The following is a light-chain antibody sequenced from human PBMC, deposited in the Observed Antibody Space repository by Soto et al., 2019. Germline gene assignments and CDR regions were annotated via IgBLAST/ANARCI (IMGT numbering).Light chain of an antibody. V-gene: IGLV1-47*02. CDR1: SSNIGSSY. Sequence: QSVLTQPPSASGTPGQRVPISCSGSSSNIGSSYVYWYRQVPGTAPKLLIYANNQRPSGVPDRFSGSKSGTSASLAISGLRSEDEADYYCATWDDSLSGWVFGGGTKVTVL. J-gene: IGLJ3*02. CDR3: ATWDDSLSGWV. CDR2: ANN.